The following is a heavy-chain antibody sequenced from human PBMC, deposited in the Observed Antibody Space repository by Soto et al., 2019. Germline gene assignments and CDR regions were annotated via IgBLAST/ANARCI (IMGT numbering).Heavy chain of an antibody. D-gene: IGHD1-1*01. CDR3: AKDEVRARDGYYYYGMDV. CDR2: ISGSGGST. J-gene: IGHJ6*02. CDR1: GFTFSSYA. Sequence: GGSLRLSCAASGFTFSSYAMSWVRQAPGKGLEWVSAISGSGGSTYYADSVKGRFTISRDNSKNTLYLQMNSLRAEDTAVYYCAKDEVRARDGYYYYGMDVWGQGTTVTVS. V-gene: IGHV3-23*01.